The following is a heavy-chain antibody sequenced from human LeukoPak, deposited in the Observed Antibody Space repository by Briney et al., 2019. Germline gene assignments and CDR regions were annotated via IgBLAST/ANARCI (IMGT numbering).Heavy chain of an antibody. V-gene: IGHV5-51*01. CDR1: GYRFNTYW. Sequence: PGESLMISCEGSGYRFNTYWIGWVRQMPGKGLEWMGIIYPGDSDTRYSPSFQGQVTISADKSISTAYLQWSSLKTSDTAMYYCARRYHDYSGYSRQFDYWGQGTLVTVSS. CDR3: ARRYHDYSGYSRQFDY. CDR2: IYPGDSDT. J-gene: IGHJ4*02. D-gene: IGHD3-22*01.